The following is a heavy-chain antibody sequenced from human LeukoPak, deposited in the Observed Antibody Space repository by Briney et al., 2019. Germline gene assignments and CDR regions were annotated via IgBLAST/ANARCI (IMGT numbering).Heavy chain of an antibody. CDR1: GGSFSGYY. J-gene: IGHJ4*02. Sequence: PSETLSLTCAVYGGSFSGYYWSWIRQPPGKGLEWIGEINHSGSTNYNPSLKRRVTLSVDTSKNQFSLKLNSVTAADTAVYYCARGGATKLINTFDFWGQGNLVTVSS. D-gene: IGHD1-14*01. CDR3: ARGGATKLINTFDF. CDR2: INHSGST. V-gene: IGHV4-34*01.